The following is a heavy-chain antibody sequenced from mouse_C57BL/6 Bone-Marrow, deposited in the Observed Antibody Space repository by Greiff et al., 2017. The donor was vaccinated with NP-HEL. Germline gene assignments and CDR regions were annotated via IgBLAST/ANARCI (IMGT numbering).Heavy chain of an antibody. CDR2: ISDGGSYT. V-gene: IGHV5-4*03. D-gene: IGHD1-1*01. CDR1: GFTFSSYA. CDR3: ARAYYGWFAY. Sequence: EVKLVESGGGLVKPGGSLKLSCAASGFTFSSYAMSWVRQTPEKRLEWVATISDGGSYTYYPDNVKGRFTISRDNAKNNLYLQMSHLKSEDTAMYYCARAYYGWFAYWGQGTLVTVSA. J-gene: IGHJ3*01.